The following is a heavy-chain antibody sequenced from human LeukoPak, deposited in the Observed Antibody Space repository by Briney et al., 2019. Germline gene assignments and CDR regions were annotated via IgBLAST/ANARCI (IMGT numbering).Heavy chain of an antibody. CDR1: GYTFSTYA. J-gene: IGHJ4*02. D-gene: IGHD6-19*01. CDR2: INTGNGNT. Sequence: ASVKVSCKAPGYTFSTYAVHWVRQAPGQRLEWMGWINTGNGNTKYSQKFQGRVTLTRDTSTRTVYMELRSLRSDDTAVYYCARQGGYSSAIGMGYWGQGTLVTVSS. CDR3: ARQGGYSSAIGMGY. V-gene: IGHV1-3*04.